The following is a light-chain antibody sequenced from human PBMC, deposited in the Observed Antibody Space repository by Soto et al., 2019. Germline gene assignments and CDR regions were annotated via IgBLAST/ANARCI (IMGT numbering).Light chain of an antibody. V-gene: IGKV3-15*01. J-gene: IGKJ2*01. CDR1: QSVRTN. CDR2: GAS. Sequence: EIVMTQSPATLAVSPGARAALSCRASQSVRTNFAWYQQKPGQAPRLLIYGASSRATGTPARFSGSGSGTEFTLTISSLQSEDFAVYYCQQYNNWPYTFGLGTKLEMK. CDR3: QQYNNWPYT.